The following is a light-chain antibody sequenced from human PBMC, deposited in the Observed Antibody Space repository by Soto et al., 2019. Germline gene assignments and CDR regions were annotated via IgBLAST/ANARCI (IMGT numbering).Light chain of an antibody. CDR3: SAYTARSTLV. J-gene: IGLJ3*02. Sequence: QSVLTEPACMSVSPGQSITISCTGNSSDIGRYNFVSWYQQHPGTAPKLIIYEVRNRPSGISSRFSGSRSGNTASLTISGLQSEDEGDYYCSAYTARSTLVFGGGTKVTVL. V-gene: IGLV2-14*01. CDR2: EVR. CDR1: SSDIGRYNF.